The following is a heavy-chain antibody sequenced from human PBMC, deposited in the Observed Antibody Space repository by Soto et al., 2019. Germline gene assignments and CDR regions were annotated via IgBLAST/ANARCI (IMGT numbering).Heavy chain of an antibody. J-gene: IGHJ5*02. D-gene: IGHD2-15*01. CDR1: GFTFSSYA. CDR2: IDGSGRNT. Sequence: PGGSLRLSCAASGFTFSSYAMSWVRQAPGKGLEWVSGIDGSGRNTYYADSVKGRFTISRDNSKNTLSVQMDSLRVEDTALYYCAKDGGSVCSGGTCYLPAPESWGQGT. V-gene: IGHV3-23*01. CDR3: AKDGGSVCSGGTCYLPAPES.